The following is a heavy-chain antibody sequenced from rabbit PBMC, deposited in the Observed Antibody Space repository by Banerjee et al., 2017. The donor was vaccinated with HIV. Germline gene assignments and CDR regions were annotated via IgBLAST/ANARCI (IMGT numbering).Heavy chain of an antibody. CDR3: ARSDAGSGWAFDP. CDR1: GFSFSSSYY. D-gene: IGHD4-2*01. CDR2: IYTGSGGNT. V-gene: IGHV1S40*01. J-gene: IGHJ2*01. Sequence: QSLEESGGDLVKPGASLTLTCTASGFSFSSSYYMCWVRQAPGKGLEWIACIYTGSGGNTYYASWAKGRFTISKTSSTTVTLQMTSLTAADTATYFCARSDAGSGWAFDPWGPGTLVTVS.